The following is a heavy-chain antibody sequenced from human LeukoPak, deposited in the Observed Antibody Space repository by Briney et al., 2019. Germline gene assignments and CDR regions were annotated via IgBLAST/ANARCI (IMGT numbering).Heavy chain of an antibody. CDR1: GGSISSGGYY. J-gene: IGHJ5*02. CDR3: ARENLENYSSSWYGWFDP. D-gene: IGHD6-13*01. Sequence: SEALSLTCTVSGGSISSGGYYWSWIRQHPRKGLEWIGYIYYSGSTYYNPSLKSRVTISVDTSKNQFSLKLSSVTAADTAVYYCARENLENYSSSWYGWFDPWGQGTLVTVSS. CDR2: IYYSGST. V-gene: IGHV4-31*03.